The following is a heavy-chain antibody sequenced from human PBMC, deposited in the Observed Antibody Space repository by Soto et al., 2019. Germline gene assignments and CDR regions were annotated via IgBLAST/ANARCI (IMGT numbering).Heavy chain of an antibody. CDR2: IYYTGST. CDR1: GGSIITYY. V-gene: IGHV4-59*01. Sequence: SETLSHTCTVSGGSIITYYWSWIRQPPGKGLEWIGYIYYTGSTNYNPSLKSRATISVDTSKNQFSLKLSSVTAADTAVYYCARASGCSGDSCAFDPWGQGTLVTVS. CDR3: ARASGCSGDSCAFDP. D-gene: IGHD2-15*01. J-gene: IGHJ5*02.